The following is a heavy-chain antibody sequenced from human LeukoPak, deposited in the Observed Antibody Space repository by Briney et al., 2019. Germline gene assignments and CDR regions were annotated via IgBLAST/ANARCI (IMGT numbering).Heavy chain of an antibody. V-gene: IGHV3-11*04. CDR3: ARDWGMELELQIRFDY. Sequence: PGGSLRLSCAASGFTFSDYYMSWIRQAPGKGLEWVSYISSSGSTIYYADSAKGRFTISRDNAKNSLYLQMNSLRAEDTAVYYCARDWGMELELQIRFDYWGQGTLVTVSS. CDR1: GFTFSDYY. CDR2: ISSSGSTI. D-gene: IGHD1-7*01. J-gene: IGHJ4*02.